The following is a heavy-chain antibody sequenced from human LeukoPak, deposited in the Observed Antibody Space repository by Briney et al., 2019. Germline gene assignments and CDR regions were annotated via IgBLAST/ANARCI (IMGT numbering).Heavy chain of an antibody. Sequence: PSETLSLTCGVYGGSFSGYYWSWIRQPPGKGLEWIGEINHSGSTNYNPSLKSRVTMSVDTSKNQFSLKLNSVTAADTAVYYCARHDRLATYYYDTSGPSYFDYWGQRTLVTVSS. CDR1: GGSFSGYY. CDR2: INHSGST. CDR3: ARHDRLATYYYDTSGPSYFDY. J-gene: IGHJ4*02. V-gene: IGHV4-34*01. D-gene: IGHD3-22*01.